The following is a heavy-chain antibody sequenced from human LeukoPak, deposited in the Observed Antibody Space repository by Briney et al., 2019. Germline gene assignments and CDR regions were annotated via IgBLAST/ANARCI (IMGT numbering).Heavy chain of an antibody. Sequence: SETLSLTCTVSGGSIRSSNHYWGWIRQPPGKGLECIGSIYYSGRTYYNPSLKSRVTISLDTSKNQFSLKLSSVTAADTAVYYCARGRSHPPPRAVVVKGGSRGYYYMDVWGKGTTVTVSS. CDR2: IYYSGRT. V-gene: IGHV4-39*07. J-gene: IGHJ6*03. D-gene: IGHD3-22*01. CDR1: GGSIRSSNHY. CDR3: ARGRSHPPPRAVVVKGGSRGYYYMDV.